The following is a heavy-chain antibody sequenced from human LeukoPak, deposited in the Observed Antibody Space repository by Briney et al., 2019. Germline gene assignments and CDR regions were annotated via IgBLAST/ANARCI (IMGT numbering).Heavy chain of an antibody. CDR3: ARDQADLGLDY. CDR2: IYYSGST. J-gene: IGHJ4*02. V-gene: IGHV4-31*03. CDR1: GGSISSGGYY. Sequence: PSETLSLTCTVSGGSISSGGYYWSWIRQHPGKGLEWIGHIYYSGSTYYNPSLKSRVTTSVDTSKNQFSLKLSSVTAADTAVYYCARDQADLGLDYWGQGTLVTVSS.